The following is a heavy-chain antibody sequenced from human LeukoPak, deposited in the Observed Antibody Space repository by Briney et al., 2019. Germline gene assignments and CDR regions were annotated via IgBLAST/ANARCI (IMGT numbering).Heavy chain of an antibody. D-gene: IGHD6-19*01. Sequence: GGCLRLSCAASRFTFIGYTMNWIRQAPGKGLEWVSSISSRSTYIYYADSVKGRFTISRDNAKNSLYLQMNSLRAEDTAVYYCAREESGSSGWYDYWGQGTL. CDR2: ISSRSTYI. J-gene: IGHJ4*02. V-gene: IGHV3-21*01. CDR3: AREESGSSGWYDY. CDR1: RFTFIGYT.